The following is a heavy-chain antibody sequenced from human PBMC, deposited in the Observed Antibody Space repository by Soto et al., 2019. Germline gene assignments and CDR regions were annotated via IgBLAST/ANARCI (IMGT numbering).Heavy chain of an antibody. CDR3: AGGPSPPAP. V-gene: IGHV6-1*01. CDR1: GDSVSSNSAA. Sequence: SQTLSLTCAISGDSVSSNSAAWNWIRHSPARGLEWLGRTYYRSKWYSYYAQSVKSRITIKPETSKKPFSLQRNYVPPEDTAVYYCAGGPSPPAPWGQGILVPVSS. CDR2: TYYRSKWYS. J-gene: IGHJ5*02. D-gene: IGHD3-16*01.